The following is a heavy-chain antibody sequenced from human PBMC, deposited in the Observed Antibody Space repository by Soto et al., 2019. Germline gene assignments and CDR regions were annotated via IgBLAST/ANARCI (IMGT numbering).Heavy chain of an antibody. CDR1: GFTFSSYS. CDR3: ARERSDRFDY. J-gene: IGHJ4*02. Sequence: TGGSLRLSCAASGFTFSSYSMNWVRQAPGKGLEWVSSISSSSSYIYYADSVEGRFTISRDNAKNSLYLQMNSLRAEDTAVYYCARERSDRFDYWGQGTLVTVSS. CDR2: ISSSSSYI. V-gene: IGHV3-21*01.